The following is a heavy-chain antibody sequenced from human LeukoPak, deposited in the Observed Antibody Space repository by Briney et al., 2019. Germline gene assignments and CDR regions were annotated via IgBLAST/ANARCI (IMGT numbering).Heavy chain of an antibody. J-gene: IGHJ3*02. D-gene: IGHD3-16*01. V-gene: IGHV3-23*01. Sequence: GGSLRLLCAASGLTFSSYAMSWARKAPGNGLECASAICGSGGSTYYADSVRSRFTISRDHSKNTLYLQMNCLRAEDTAVYYCATGVMMDAFDIWGQGTMVTVSS. CDR1: GLTFSSYA. CDR3: ATGVMMDAFDI. CDR2: ICGSGGST.